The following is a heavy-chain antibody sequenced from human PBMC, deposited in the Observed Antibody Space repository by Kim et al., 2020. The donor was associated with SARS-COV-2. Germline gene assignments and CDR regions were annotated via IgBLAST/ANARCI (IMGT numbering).Heavy chain of an antibody. D-gene: IGHD3-3*01. J-gene: IGHJ6*02. Sequence: PVKGRFTISRDDSKNTLYLQMNSLKTEDTAVYYCIQLRFLEWHPTYGMDVWGQGTTVTVSS. CDR3: IQLRFLEWHPTYGMDV. V-gene: IGHV3-15*01.